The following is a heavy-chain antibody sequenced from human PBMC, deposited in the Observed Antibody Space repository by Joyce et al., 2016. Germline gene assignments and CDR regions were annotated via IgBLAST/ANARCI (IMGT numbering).Heavy chain of an antibody. CDR3: ARGPRSNWGLVWFDP. Sequence: QVQLQQWGAVLLKPSETLSLTCAVYGGSFSGYYWSWIRQPPGKGLEWIGEINHSGRNNYTPSLKSRVTISVDTSKNQFSLKLSSVTAADTAVYYCARGPRSNWGLVWFDPWGQGTLATVSS. V-gene: IGHV4-34*01. J-gene: IGHJ5*02. D-gene: IGHD7-27*01. CDR1: GGSFSGYY. CDR2: INHSGRN.